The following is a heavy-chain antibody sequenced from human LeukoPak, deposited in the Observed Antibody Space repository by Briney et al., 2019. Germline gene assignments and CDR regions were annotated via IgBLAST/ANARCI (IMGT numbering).Heavy chain of an antibody. CDR1: GYSFTSYW. Sequence: ESLKISCKGSGYSFTSYWIGWVRQMPGKGLEWMGIIYPGDSDTRYSPSFQGQVTISADESISTAYLQWSSLKASDTAMYYCARQEVYSTYYYGMDVWGQGTTVTVSS. J-gene: IGHJ6*02. CDR2: IYPGDSDT. V-gene: IGHV5-51*01. CDR3: ARQEVYSTYYYGMDV. D-gene: IGHD4-11*01.